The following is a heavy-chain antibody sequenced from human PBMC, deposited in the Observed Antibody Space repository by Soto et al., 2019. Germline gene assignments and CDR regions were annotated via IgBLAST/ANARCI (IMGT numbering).Heavy chain of an antibody. CDR3: ANPPVPSIAAAGDYFDY. V-gene: IGHV3-30*18. Sequence: LRLSCAASGFTFSSYGMPWVRQAPGKGLEWVAVISYDGSNKYYADSVKGRFTISRDNSKNTLYLQMNSLRAEDTAVYYCANPPVPSIAAAGDYFDYWGQGTLVTVSS. CDR2: ISYDGSNK. D-gene: IGHD6-13*01. CDR1: GFTFSSYG. J-gene: IGHJ4*02.